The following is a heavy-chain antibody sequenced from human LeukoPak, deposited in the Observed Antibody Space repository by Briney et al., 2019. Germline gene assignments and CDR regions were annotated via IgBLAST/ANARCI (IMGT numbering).Heavy chain of an antibody. Sequence: GGSLRLSRAASGFTFSSYAMSWVRQPPGKGLEWVSAISSSGGNTYYADSVQGRFTISRDNSKNTLYLQMNSLRAEDTAVYYCAKDFRYCGGGCVRGSPDYWGQGTLVTVSS. J-gene: IGHJ4*02. CDR1: GFTFSSYA. V-gene: IGHV3-23*01. CDR2: ISSSGGNT. D-gene: IGHD2-21*02. CDR3: AKDFRYCGGGCVRGSPDY.